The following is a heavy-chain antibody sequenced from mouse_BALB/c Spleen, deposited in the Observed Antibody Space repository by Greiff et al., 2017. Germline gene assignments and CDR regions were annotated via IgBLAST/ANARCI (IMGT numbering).Heavy chain of an antibody. CDR1: GYTFTSYW. Sequence: LQQPGSELVRPGASVKLSCKASGYTFTSYWMHWVKQRPGQGLEWIGNIYPGSGSTNYDEKFKSKATLTVDTSSSTAYMQLSSLTSEDSAVYYCTRGPWFAYWGQGTLGTVSA. V-gene: IGHV1S22*01. CDR3: TRGPWFAY. CDR2: IYPGSGST. J-gene: IGHJ3*01.